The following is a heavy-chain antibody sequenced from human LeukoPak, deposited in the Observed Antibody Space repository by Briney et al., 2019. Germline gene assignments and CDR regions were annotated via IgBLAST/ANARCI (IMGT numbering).Heavy chain of an antibody. CDR3: ASARKKGYSYAPDY. CDR2: IIPILGIA. Sequence: GASVKVSCKASGGTFSSYAISWVRQAPGQGLEWMGRIIPILGIANCAQKFQGRVTITADKSTSTAYMELSSLRSEDTAVYYCASARKKGYSYAPDYWGQGTLVTVSS. J-gene: IGHJ4*02. V-gene: IGHV1-69*04. D-gene: IGHD5-18*01. CDR1: GGTFSSYA.